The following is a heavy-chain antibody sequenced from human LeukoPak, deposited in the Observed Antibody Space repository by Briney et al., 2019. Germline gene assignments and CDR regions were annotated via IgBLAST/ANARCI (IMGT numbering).Heavy chain of an antibody. CDR2: ISGNGGRT. CDR1: GFTFNRCW. CDR3: TRVMWDSSGYPIDY. Sequence: GGSLRLSCVVSGFTFNRCWMNWVRQAPGRGLEWVSAISGNGGRTYYADSVKGRFTTSRDNSKNTLNLQMHRLRVEDTAVYYCTRVMWDSSGYPIDYWGQGSLVTVSS. D-gene: IGHD3-22*01. J-gene: IGHJ4*02. V-gene: IGHV3-23*01.